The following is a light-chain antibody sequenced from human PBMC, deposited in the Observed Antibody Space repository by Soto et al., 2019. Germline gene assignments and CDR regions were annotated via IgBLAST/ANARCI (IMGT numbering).Light chain of an antibody. Sequence: DIQMTQSPSTLSASVGDRVTITCRASQSISTYLAWYPQKPGQAPKLLIYDASSLESGVPSRFSASESGTQFTLTLRPLQPADFATYYCQQYHTYFGQGTQVDIK. CDR1: QSISTY. CDR3: QQYHTY. V-gene: IGKV1-5*01. CDR2: DAS. J-gene: IGKJ2*01.